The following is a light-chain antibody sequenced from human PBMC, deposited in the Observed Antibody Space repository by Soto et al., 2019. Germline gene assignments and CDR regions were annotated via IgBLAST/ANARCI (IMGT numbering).Light chain of an antibody. Sequence: DIRMTQSPSSLSSSVGDRVTITCRASQSISSYLNWYQQKPGKAPKLLIYAASSLQSGVPSRFSGSGSGTDFTLTISSLEPEDVAPYYCQQSYSTPATFGGGTKVDIK. CDR1: QSISSY. CDR2: AAS. V-gene: IGKV1-39*01. CDR3: QQSYSTPAT. J-gene: IGKJ4*01.